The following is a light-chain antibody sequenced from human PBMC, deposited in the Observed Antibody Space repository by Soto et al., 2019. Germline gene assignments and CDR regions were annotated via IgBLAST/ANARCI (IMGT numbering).Light chain of an antibody. CDR1: QSVSSSY. V-gene: IGKV3-20*01. J-gene: IGKJ1*01. Sequence: EIVMTQSPGTLSLSPGERATLSCRASQSVSSSYLAWYQQKPGQAPRLLIYGASSRATGIPDRFSGSGSGTDFTLTISRLEPVDFAVYYCQQYGSSLTWTFGQGTKVDIK. CDR2: GAS. CDR3: QQYGSSLTWT.